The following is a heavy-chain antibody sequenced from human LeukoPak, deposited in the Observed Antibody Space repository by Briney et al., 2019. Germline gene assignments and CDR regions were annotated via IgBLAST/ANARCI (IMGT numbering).Heavy chain of an antibody. CDR3: ARVEGPSIFGVIDY. J-gene: IGHJ4*02. CDR1: GYIFTNYG. Sequence: ASVKVSCKASGYIFTNYGISWVRQAPGQGLEWMGWISVYNGDTNYAQKLQGRVTMTTDTSTSTAYMEVRSLRSDDTAVYFCARVEGPSIFGVIDYWGQGTLVTISS. CDR2: ISVYNGDT. D-gene: IGHD3-3*01. V-gene: IGHV1-18*01.